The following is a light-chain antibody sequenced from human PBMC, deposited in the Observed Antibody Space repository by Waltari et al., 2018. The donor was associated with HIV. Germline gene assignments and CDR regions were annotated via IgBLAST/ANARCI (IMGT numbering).Light chain of an antibody. CDR2: DDS. CDR3: QVWHSGSDGHVV. CDR1: NIGGPI. Sequence: SYVLTQPPSVSVAPGQTANITCAAGNIGGPIVHWYKQKPGQAPVLVVFDDSDRPSGIPERFSGSKSGNTATLTISRVEAGDEADYYCQVWHSGSDGHVVFGGGTKLTVL. V-gene: IGLV3-21*02. J-gene: IGLJ2*01.